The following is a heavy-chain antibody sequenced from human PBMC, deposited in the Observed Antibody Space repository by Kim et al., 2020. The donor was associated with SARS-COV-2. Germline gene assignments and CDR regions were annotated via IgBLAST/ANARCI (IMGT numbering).Heavy chain of an antibody. J-gene: IGHJ4*02. CDR2: INHSGST. V-gene: IGHV4-34*01. CDR3: ARAGRSALL. Sequence: SETLSLTCAVYGGSFSGYYWSWIRQPPGKGLEWIGEINHSGSTNYNPSLKSRVTISVDTSKNQFSLKLSSVTAADTAVYYCARAGRSALLWGQGTLVTVSS. CDR1: GGSFSGYY. D-gene: IGHD6-19*01.